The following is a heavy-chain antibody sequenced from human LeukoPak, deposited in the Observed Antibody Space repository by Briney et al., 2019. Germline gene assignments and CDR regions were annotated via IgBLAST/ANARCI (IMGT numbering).Heavy chain of an antibody. CDR3: ARGHEWAPNSSPGY. V-gene: IGHV1-8*01. CDR1: GYTFTIYD. D-gene: IGHD6-19*01. J-gene: IGHJ4*02. Sequence: ASVKVSFKASGYTFTIYDIYWVRQAAGQGLEWMGWMNPNSGNTGYTQKFQGRVTITRNTSISTAYMELSSLRSEDTALYYCARGHEWAPNSSPGYWGQGTLVTVSS. CDR2: MNPNSGNT.